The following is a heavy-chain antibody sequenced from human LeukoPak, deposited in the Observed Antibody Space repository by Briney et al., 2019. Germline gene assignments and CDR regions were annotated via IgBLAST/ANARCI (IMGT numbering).Heavy chain of an antibody. D-gene: IGHD3-22*01. CDR3: ARDVGYYYDSSGY. CDR2: ISGSGGST. Sequence: PGGSLRLSCAASGFTFSSYAMSWVRQAPGKGLEWVSAISGSGGSTYYADSVKGRFTISRDNSKNTLYLQMNSLRAEDTAVYYCARDVGYYYDSSGYWGQGTLVTVSS. CDR1: GFTFSSYA. J-gene: IGHJ4*02. V-gene: IGHV3-23*01.